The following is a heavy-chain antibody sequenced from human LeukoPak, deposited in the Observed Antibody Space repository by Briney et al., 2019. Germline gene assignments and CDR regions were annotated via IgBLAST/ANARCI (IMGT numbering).Heavy chain of an antibody. J-gene: IGHJ4*02. CDR2: IYYTGST. V-gene: IGHV4-59*01. CDR1: GGSISTYY. CDR3: ANSGIYDSSGYYSN. Sequence: PSETLSLTCTVSGGSISTYYWSWIRQPPGKXXXXXGYIYYTGSTXXXXXXXXRVTILVDTSKNXFSLKLSSVTAADTAVYYCANSGIYDSSGYYSNWGQGTLVTVSS. D-gene: IGHD3-22*01.